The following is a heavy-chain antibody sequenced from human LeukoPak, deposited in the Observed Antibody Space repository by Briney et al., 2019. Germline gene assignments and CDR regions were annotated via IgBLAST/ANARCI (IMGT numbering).Heavy chain of an antibody. V-gene: IGHV1-2*02. Sequence: ASVKVSCKASGYTFTCYYMHWVRQAPGQGLEWMGWINPNSGGTNYAQKLQGRVTMTTDTSTSTAYMELRSLRSDDTAVYYCAISKGWSRIRTPFDYWGQGTLVTVSS. D-gene: IGHD2-15*01. CDR3: AISKGWSRIRTPFDY. CDR2: INPNSGGT. CDR1: GYTFTCYY. J-gene: IGHJ4*02.